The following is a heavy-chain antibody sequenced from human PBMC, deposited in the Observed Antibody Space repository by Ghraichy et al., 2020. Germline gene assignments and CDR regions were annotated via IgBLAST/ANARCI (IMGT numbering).Heavy chain of an antibody. CDR2: TYYWSKWDI. J-gene: IGHJ4*02. D-gene: IGHD6-13*01. V-gene: IGHV6-1*01. Sequence: SQTLSLTCAISGDSVSSNVATWNWIRQSPSRGLEWLGRTYYWSKWDIDYAVSVKSRITISVDTSKNQFSLQLNSVTPEDSAVYYCAGDRGSIWSFDCWGQGTLVTVSS. CDR1: GDSVSSNVAT. CDR3: AGDRGSIWSFDC.